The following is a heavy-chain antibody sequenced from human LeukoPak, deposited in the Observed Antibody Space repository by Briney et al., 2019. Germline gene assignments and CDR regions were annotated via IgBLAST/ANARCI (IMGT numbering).Heavy chain of an antibody. CDR3: ARHSILGYSDTSGFTTNDAFDI. Sequence: SETLSLTCSVSGDSIRNYYWNWVRQPPGKSLEWIGYTHHSGKTYYNPSLKSRVSTSVDTSKNQFSLKLSSVTAADTAVYYCARHSILGYSDTSGFTTNDAFDIWGQGTMVTVSS. J-gene: IGHJ3*02. CDR1: GDSIRNYY. V-gene: IGHV4-59*08. CDR2: THHSGKT. D-gene: IGHD3-22*01.